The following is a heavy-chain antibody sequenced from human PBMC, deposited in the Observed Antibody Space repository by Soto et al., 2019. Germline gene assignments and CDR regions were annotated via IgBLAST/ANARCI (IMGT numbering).Heavy chain of an antibody. V-gene: IGHV3-30*18. CDR3: AKGEEYSGSLDAFDI. J-gene: IGHJ3*02. Sequence: AGALGLSCAASGFTLSSYGMRWVRQAPGKGLEWVADISYDGSNKYYADSVKGRFTISRDTSNNTPYLQMNILRAEDTAVYYCAKGEEYSGSLDAFDIRGQGTMVTVSS. CDR2: ISYDGSNK. D-gene: IGHD1-26*01. CDR1: GFTLSSYG.